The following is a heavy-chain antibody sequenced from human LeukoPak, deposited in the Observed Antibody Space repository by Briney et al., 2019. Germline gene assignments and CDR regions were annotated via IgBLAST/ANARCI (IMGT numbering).Heavy chain of an antibody. D-gene: IGHD3-22*01. CDR1: GFSFSSYS. V-gene: IGHV3-49*04. CDR2: IRSKAYGGTT. J-gene: IGHJ4*02. Sequence: GGSLRLSCAASGFSFSSYSMNWVRQAPGKGLEWVGFIRSKAYGGTTEYAASVKGRFTISRDDSKSIAYLQMNSLKTEDTAVYYCTREPDRNYYDTSIRYFDYWGQGTLVTVSS. CDR3: TREPDRNYYDTSIRYFDY.